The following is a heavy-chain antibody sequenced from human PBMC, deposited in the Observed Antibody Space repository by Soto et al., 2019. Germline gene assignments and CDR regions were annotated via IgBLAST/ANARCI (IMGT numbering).Heavy chain of an antibody. CDR3: AKTGHIVSVTAATNWPDS. D-gene: IGHD2-2*01. V-gene: IGHV3-23*01. CDR2: ISGSAGST. CDR1: GFTFSSYA. J-gene: IGHJ5*01. Sequence: EVQLLESGGGLVQPGGSLRLSCVASGFTFSSYAVSWVRQAPGKGLEWVSAISGSAGSTYYADSVKGRFTFSRDNSKHTVFLQVKSLRAEDPAIYNCAKTGHIVSVTAATNWPDSWGQGTLVTVSS.